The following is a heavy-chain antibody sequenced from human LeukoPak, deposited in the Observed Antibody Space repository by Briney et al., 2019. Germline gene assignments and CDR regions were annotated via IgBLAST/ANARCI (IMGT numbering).Heavy chain of an antibody. CDR3: ARDCSGGSCYPYAGY. D-gene: IGHD2-15*01. CDR2: IIAVFGTA. CDR1: RGTFSSYA. Sequence: GASVKVSCKASRGTFSSYAINWVRQAAGQGLEWMGRIIAVFGTANYAQKFQCRVTITTDESTSTAYMELSSLRSEDTAVYYCARDCSGGSCYPYAGYWGQGTLVTVSS. V-gene: IGHV1-69*05. J-gene: IGHJ4*02.